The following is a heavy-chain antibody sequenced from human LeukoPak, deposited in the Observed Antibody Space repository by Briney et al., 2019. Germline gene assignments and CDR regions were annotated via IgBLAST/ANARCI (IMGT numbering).Heavy chain of an antibody. CDR2: ISSSGSTI. J-gene: IGHJ4*02. CDR3: AGSGWLSFDY. V-gene: IGHV3-48*03. D-gene: IGHD6-19*01. Sequence: GGSLRLSCAASGFTFSSYEMNWVRQAPGKGLEWVSYISSSGSTIYYADSVKGRFTISRDNAKNSLYLQMNSLRAEDTAVYYCAGSGWLSFDYWGQGTLVTVSS. CDR1: GFTFSSYE.